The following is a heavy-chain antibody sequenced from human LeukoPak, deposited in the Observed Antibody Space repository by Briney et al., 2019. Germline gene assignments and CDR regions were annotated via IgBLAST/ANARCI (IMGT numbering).Heavy chain of an antibody. CDR1: GYSISYGYY. CDR3: ARLPHCSDSMRCYVGGHHMDV. CDR2: IDHSGRT. V-gene: IGHV4-38-2*02. J-gene: IGHJ6*03. Sequence: KTSETLSLTCTVAGYSISYGYYWGWIRQPPGKGLECIGSIDHSGRTSYNPSLKSRVTISVDTSKNQFSLKVNSVTAADTAVYYCARLPHCSDSMRCYVGGHHMDVWGKGTTVAVSS. D-gene: IGHD3-10*02.